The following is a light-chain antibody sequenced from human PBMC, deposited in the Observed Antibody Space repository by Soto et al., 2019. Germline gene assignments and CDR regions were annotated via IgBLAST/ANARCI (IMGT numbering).Light chain of an antibody. CDR1: QNVNFN. J-gene: IGKJ1*01. V-gene: IGKV3-15*01. Sequence: EIVMTQSPATLSVSPGERATLSCRASQNVNFNVAWYQQKPGQAPSLLISGVSTRASGVPPRFSGSGSGTEFTLTISGLQSEDFAVYYCQQYGSSPWTFGQGTKVEIK. CDR3: QQYGSSPWT. CDR2: GVS.